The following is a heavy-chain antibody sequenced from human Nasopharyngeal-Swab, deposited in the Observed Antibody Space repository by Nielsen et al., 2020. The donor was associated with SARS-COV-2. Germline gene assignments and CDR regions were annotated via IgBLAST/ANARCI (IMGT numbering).Heavy chain of an antibody. D-gene: IGHD5-18*01. V-gene: IGHV4-31*03. CDR3: ARGGDTAMVYDY. CDR2: IYYSGST. Sequence: SETLSLTCTVSGGSISSGGYYWSWIRQHPGKGLEWIGYIYYSGSTYYNPSLKSRVTISVDTSKNQFSLKLSSVTAADTAVYYCARGGDTAMVYDYWGQGILVTVSS. J-gene: IGHJ4*02. CDR1: GGSISSGGYY.